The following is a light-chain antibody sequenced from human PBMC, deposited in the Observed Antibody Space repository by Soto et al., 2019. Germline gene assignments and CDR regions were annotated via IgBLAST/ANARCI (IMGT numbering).Light chain of an antibody. CDR2: DNN. CDR1: SSNIGNNY. J-gene: IGLJ2*01. V-gene: IGLV1-51*01. Sequence: QSVLTQPPSVSAAPGQRVTISCSGSSSNIGNNYVSWYQQLPGTAPKLLIFDNNMRPSGIPDRFSGSKSGTSATLGITGLQTGDEADYYCGTWDSSLSAVVFGGGTKLTVL. CDR3: GTWDSSLSAVV.